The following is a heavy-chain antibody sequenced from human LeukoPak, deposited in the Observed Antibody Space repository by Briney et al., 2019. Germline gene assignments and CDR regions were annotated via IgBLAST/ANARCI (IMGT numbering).Heavy chain of an antibody. CDR3: ARISRWGPY. D-gene: IGHD3-16*01. V-gene: IGHV4-39*07. CDR1: GGSINNTLFY. J-gene: IGHJ4*02. Sequence: NPSETLSLTCTVSGGSINNTLFYWGWIRQPPGKGLEWIGTVYYDGINYSSPSLKSRVATSVDTSKNQFSLRLSSVTAADTAVYYCARISRWGPYWGQGIQVTVSS. CDR2: VYYDGIN.